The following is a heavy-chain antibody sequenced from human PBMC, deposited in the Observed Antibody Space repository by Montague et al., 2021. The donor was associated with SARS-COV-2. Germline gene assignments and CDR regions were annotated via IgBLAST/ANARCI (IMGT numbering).Heavy chain of an antibody. J-gene: IGHJ5*01. V-gene: IGHV4-59*08. CDR3: GGLGYSTSTVDS. D-gene: IGHD6-6*01. CDR1: GDSLSFYF. Sequence: SETLSLTCTVSGDSLSFYFWTWIRQPPGRGLEWIGYIEYSGSTNYNPSLKRRLTMSLAMSSNQSSLELRSVTAADTDVYYCGGLGYSTSTVDSWGHGTLVSVSS. CDR2: IEYSGST.